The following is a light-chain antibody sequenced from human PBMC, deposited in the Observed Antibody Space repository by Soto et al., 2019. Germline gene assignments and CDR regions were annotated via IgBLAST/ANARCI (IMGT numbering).Light chain of an antibody. V-gene: IGKV1-9*01. CDR3: QQVNTYPFT. J-gene: IGKJ3*01. CDR2: GAS. CDR1: QGINSY. Sequence: DIQLTQSPSFLSASVGDRVTITCRASQGINSYLAWYQQKPGKAPKLLIYGASNLQGGVPSRFSGSESGTEFTLTISSLQPEDFATYYCQQVNTYPFTFGPGTKVDIK.